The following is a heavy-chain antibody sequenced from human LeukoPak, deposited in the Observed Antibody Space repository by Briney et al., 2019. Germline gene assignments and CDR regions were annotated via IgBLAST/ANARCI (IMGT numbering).Heavy chain of an antibody. CDR3: ARDAKLLDAFDI. J-gene: IGHJ3*02. CDR2: IYYSGST. CDR1: GGSISSGGYY. Sequence: SETLSLTCTVSGGSISSGGYYWSWIRQHPGKGLEWIGYIYYSGSTYYNPSLKSRVTISVDTSKNQFSLKLSSVTAADTAVYYCARDAKLLDAFDIWGQGTVVTVSS. V-gene: IGHV4-31*03. D-gene: IGHD2-15*01.